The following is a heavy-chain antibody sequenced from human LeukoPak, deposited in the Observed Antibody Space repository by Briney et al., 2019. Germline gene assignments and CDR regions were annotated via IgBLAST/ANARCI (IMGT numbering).Heavy chain of an antibody. V-gene: IGHV3-30-3*01. J-gene: IGHJ4*02. CDR3: AREAQEESVDY. D-gene: IGHD2/OR15-2a*01. CDR2: ISYDGSNK. Sequence: GGSLRLSCAASGFTFSSYAMHWVRQAPGKGLEWVAVISYDGSNKYYADSVKGRFTISRDNSKNTLYLQMNSLRAEDTAVYYCAREAQEESVDYWGQGTLVTVSS. CDR1: GFTFSSYA.